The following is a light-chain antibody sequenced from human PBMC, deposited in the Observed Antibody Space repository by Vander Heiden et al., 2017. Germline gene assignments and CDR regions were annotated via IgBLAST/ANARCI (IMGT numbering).Light chain of an antibody. CDR1: QSVLYTSNSKNY. CDR2: WAS. CDR3: QQDYTIPCT. V-gene: IGKV4-1*01. Sequence: DIVMTKSPDSLAVSLGERATINCKSTQSVLYTSNSKNYLAWYQQKLGQPPKLLIYWASTRESGVPDRFSGSGSGTDFTLTISSLHAEDVAVYYCQQDYTIPCTFGQGTKLEIK. J-gene: IGKJ2*02.